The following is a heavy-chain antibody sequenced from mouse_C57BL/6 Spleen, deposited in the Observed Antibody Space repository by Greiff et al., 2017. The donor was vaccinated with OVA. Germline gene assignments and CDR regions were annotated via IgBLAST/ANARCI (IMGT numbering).Heavy chain of an antibody. CDR3: ARYDGGQAMDY. V-gene: IGHV7-3*01. CDR2: IRNKANGYTT. CDR1: GFTFTDYY. Sequence: EVHLVESGGGLVQPGGSLSLSCAASGFTFTDYYMSWVRQPPGKALEWLGFIRNKANGYTTEYSASVKGRFTISRDNSQSILYLQMNALRAEDSATYYCARYDGGQAMDYWGQGTSVTVSS. J-gene: IGHJ4*01. D-gene: IGHD6-1*01.